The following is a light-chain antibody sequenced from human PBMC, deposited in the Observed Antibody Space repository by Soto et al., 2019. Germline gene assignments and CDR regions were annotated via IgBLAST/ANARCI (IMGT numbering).Light chain of an antibody. J-gene: IGKJ4*01. Sequence: DIVMTQSPLSLPVTPGEPASISCRSSQSLLHSNGYNYLDWYLQKPGQSPQLLIYLGSNRASGVPDRFSGSGSGTDFTLKISRVEAEDVGVYYCMQGIHTMLTLGRGT. V-gene: IGKV2-28*01. CDR2: LGS. CDR3: MQGIHTMLT. CDR1: QSLLHSNGYNY.